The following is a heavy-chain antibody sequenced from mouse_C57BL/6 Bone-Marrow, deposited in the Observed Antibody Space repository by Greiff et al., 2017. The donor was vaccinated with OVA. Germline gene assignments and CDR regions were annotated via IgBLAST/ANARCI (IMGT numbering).Heavy chain of an antibody. CDR1: GYTFTSYW. D-gene: IGHD2-3*01. CDR3: AIPILNGSYGFYWYFDV. J-gene: IGHJ1*03. V-gene: IGHV1-74*01. Sequence: QVQLQQPGAELVKPGASVKVSCKASGYTFTSYWMHWVKQRPGQGLEWIGRIHPSASDTNYTQKFKGKATLPVDKSSSTAYMQLSSLTSEYSSVYYCAIPILNGSYGFYWYFDVWGTGTTVTVSS. CDR2: IHPSASDT.